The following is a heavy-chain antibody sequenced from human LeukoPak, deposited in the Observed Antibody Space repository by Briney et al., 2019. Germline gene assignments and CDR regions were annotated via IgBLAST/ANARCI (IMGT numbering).Heavy chain of an antibody. CDR3: TRGDDSGSYYGYYYYMDV. CDR2: IRSKANSYAT. D-gene: IGHD1-26*01. Sequence: GGSLRLSCAASGFTFSGSAMHWVRQASGEGLGWVGRIRSKANSYATAYAASVKGRFTISRDDSKHTAYLQMNSLKTEDTAVYYCTRGDDSGSYYGYYYYMDVWGKGPTVTVSS. J-gene: IGHJ6*03. V-gene: IGHV3-73*01. CDR1: GFTFSGSA.